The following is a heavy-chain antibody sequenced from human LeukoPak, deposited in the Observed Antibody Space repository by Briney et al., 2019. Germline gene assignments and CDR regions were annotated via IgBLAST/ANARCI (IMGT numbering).Heavy chain of an antibody. CDR1: GFTFSQYA. J-gene: IGHJ5*01. Sequence: GSLKLFCAASGFTFSQYAMNWVRPAPRKGLEWVSSLSHNGGSPYYAASVQGRFTISRDNSKNTLHLHLNSLRVEDTAVYYCAKDPETYSSRWFDSWGQGTLVTVSS. CDR2: LSHNGGSP. CDR3: AKDPETYSSRWFDS. V-gene: IGHV3-23*01. D-gene: IGHD2-21*01.